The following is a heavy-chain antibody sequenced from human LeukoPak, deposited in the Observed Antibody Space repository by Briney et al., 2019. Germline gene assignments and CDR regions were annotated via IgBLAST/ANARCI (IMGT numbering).Heavy chain of an antibody. CDR2: IYSGGST. V-gene: IGHV3-66*01. Sequence: PGGSLRLSCAASGFTVSSNYMSWVRQAPGKGLEWVSVIYSGGSTYYADSVKGRFTISRDNSKNTLYLQMNSLRAEDTAVYYCAAEMATMRYYFDYWGQGTLVTVSS. D-gene: IGHD5-24*01. J-gene: IGHJ4*02. CDR3: AAEMATMRYYFDY. CDR1: GFTVSSNY.